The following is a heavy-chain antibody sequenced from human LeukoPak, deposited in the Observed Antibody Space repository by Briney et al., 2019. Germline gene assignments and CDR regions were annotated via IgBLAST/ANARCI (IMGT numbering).Heavy chain of an antibody. CDR2: IRYDGSNK. CDR3: ASHILRYFDWLLDGDDAFDI. Sequence: GGSLRLSCAASGFTFSSYGMHWVRQAPGKGLEWVAFIRYDGSNKYYADSVKGRFTISRDNAKNSLYLQMNSLRAEDTAVYYCASHILRYFDWLLDGDDAFDIWGQGTMVTVSS. CDR1: GFTFSSYG. V-gene: IGHV3-30*02. D-gene: IGHD3-9*01. J-gene: IGHJ3*02.